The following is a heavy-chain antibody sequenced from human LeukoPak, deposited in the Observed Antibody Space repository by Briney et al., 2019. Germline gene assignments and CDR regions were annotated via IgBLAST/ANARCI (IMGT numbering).Heavy chain of an antibody. V-gene: IGHV3-9*02. Sequence: PGGSPRLSCAPLAFTSDDYAMRWVRPAPGEGLEWVSGISWITGSIGYADSVTRRFTIARDNAKTSLYLQMNSLRAEDTAWYYCAKGSPLYYDSSGYDYWGQGTLVTVSS. CDR3: AKGSPLYYDSSGYDY. D-gene: IGHD3-22*01. CDR2: ISWITGSI. J-gene: IGHJ4*02. CDR1: AFTSDDYA.